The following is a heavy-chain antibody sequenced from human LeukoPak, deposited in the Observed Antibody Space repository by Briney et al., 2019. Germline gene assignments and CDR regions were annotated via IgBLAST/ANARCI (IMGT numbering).Heavy chain of an antibody. J-gene: IGHJ4*02. CDR1: CGPISCYY. D-gene: IGHD4-17*01. CDR3: ARVDGDEYYFDY. CDR2: IYYSGST. Sequence: AETLSLTCTVSCGPISCYYRSWIRQPPAKGVAGIGSIYYSGSTYYNPSLKSRVTISVDTSKNQFSLKLSSVTAADTAVYYCARVDGDEYYFDYWGQGTLVTVSS. V-gene: IGHV4-59*12.